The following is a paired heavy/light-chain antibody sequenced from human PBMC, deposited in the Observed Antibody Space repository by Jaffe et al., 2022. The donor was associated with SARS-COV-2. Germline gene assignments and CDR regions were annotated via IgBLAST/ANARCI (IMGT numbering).Heavy chain of an antibody. CDR1: GGSISSSSYY. CDR3: ARLGGDGWP. CDR2: IYYSGST. V-gene: IGHV4-39*01. J-gene: IGHJ5*02. Sequence: QLQLQESGPGLVKPSETLSLTCTVSGGSISSSSYYWGWIRQPPGKGLEWIGNIYYSGSTYYNPSLKSRVTISVDTSKNQFSLRLSSVTAADTAVYYCARLGGDGWPWGRGTLVTVSS. D-gene: IGHD3-16*01.
Light chain of an antibody. J-gene: IGKJ1*01. CDR1: QGISNY. Sequence: DIQMTQSPSSLSASVGDRVTITCRASQGISNYLAWFQQKPGKAPKSLIYAASSLQSGVPSKFSGSGSGTDFTLTISSLQPEDFATYYCQQYNSYPWTFGQGTKVEIK. V-gene: IGKV1-16*02. CDR2: AAS. CDR3: QQYNSYPWT.